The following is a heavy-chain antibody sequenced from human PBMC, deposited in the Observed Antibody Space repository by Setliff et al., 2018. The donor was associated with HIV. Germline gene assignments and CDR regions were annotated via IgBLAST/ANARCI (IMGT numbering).Heavy chain of an antibody. CDR3: ANLVIIKGYFDY. Sequence: SVKVSCKASGGTFSSYAINWVRQAPGQGLEWMGGIIPIFGKANYAQKFQGRVTITADESTNTAYMEMSSLRSEDTAVYYCANLVIIKGYFDYWGQGTLVTGSS. D-gene: IGHD3-10*01. CDR2: IIPIFGKA. J-gene: IGHJ4*02. V-gene: IGHV1-69*13. CDR1: GGTFSSYA.